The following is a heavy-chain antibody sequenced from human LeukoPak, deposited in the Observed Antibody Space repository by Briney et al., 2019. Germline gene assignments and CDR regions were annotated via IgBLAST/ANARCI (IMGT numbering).Heavy chain of an antibody. CDR1: GLTFSIYA. Sequence: PGGSLRLSCAASGLTFSIYAMNWVRQAPGRGLEWVSAISGRGGTYYADSVKGRFTISRDNSKNTLYLQMDSPRAEDTAVYYCVREGFDYWGQGTLVTVSS. J-gene: IGHJ4*02. V-gene: IGHV3-23*01. CDR3: VREGFDY. CDR2: ISGRGGT.